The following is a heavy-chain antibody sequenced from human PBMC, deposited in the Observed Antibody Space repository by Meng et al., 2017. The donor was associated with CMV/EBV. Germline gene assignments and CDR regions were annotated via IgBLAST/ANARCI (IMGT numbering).Heavy chain of an antibody. CDR3: ARDNRRGGVDY. D-gene: IGHD3-3*01. CDR2: INHSGST. CDR1: GGSFSGYY. V-gene: IGHV4-34*01. Sequence: QIQQWGAGLLKPSGTLSLTCAVYGGSFSGYYRSGIRQPPGKGLEWIGEINHSGSTNYNPSLKSRVTISVDTSKNQFSLKLSSVTAADTAVYYCARDNRRGGVDYWGQGTLVTVSS. J-gene: IGHJ4*02.